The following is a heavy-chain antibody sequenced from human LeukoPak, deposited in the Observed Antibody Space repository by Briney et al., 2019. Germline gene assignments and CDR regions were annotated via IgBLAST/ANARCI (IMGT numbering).Heavy chain of an antibody. Sequence: ASVKVSCKASGYTFTAYYIHWVRQAPGQGLEWMGWMNPTSGVTHYAQTFQGRVTMTRDTSINTASMELSRLTSDDTAVYYCTRDLRRYYDSSGHPDEGGWWSFDYLGQGTLVTVSS. CDR3: TRDLRRYYDSSGHPDEGGWWSFDY. V-gene: IGHV1-2*02. CDR2: MNPTSGVT. J-gene: IGHJ4*02. D-gene: IGHD3-22*01. CDR1: GYTFTAYY.